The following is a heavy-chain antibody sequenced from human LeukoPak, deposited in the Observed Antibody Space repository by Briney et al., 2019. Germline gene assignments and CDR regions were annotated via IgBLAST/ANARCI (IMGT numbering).Heavy chain of an antibody. CDR2: ISSSSSYI. D-gene: IGHD6-19*01. J-gene: IGHJ5*02. V-gene: IGHV3-21*01. Sequence: GGSLRLSCAASGFTFSSYSMNWVRQAPGKGLEWVSSISSSSSYIYYADSVKGRFTISRDNAKNSLYLQMNSLRAEDTAVYYCARDLAPAGYSSGWYGFDWFDPWGQGTLVTVSS. CDR1: GFTFSSYS. CDR3: ARDLAPAGYSSGWYGFDWFDP.